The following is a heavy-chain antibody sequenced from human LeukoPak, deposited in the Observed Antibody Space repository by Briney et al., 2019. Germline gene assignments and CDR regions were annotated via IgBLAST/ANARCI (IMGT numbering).Heavy chain of an antibody. Sequence: ASVKVSCKASGYTFTGYYMHWVRQAPGQGLEWMGWINPNSGGTNYAQRFQGRVTKTRDTSISTAYMELSRLRSDDTAVYYCARDRVAVAGSYMDVCGKGTTVTVSS. V-gene: IGHV1-2*02. J-gene: IGHJ6*03. CDR1: GYTFTGYY. D-gene: IGHD6-19*01. CDR2: INPNSGGT. CDR3: ARDRVAVAGSYMDV.